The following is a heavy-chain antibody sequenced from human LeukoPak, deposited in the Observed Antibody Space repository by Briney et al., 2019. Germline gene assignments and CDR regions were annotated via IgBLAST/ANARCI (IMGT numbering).Heavy chain of an antibody. Sequence: GGSLRLSCVASGFTFSNYWMHWVRQPPGKGLVWVSRIYVDGRTTNYADSVKGRFTISRDNAKNTVYLEMYSLSVEDTATYYCIRDFRSADLWGQGTLVTVSS. V-gene: IGHV3-74*01. CDR2: IYVDGRTT. CDR1: GFTFSNYW. CDR3: IRDFRSADL. J-gene: IGHJ5*02.